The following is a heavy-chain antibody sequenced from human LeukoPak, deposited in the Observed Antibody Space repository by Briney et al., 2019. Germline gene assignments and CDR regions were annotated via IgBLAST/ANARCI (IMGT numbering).Heavy chain of an antibody. CDR3: ASLPYDSSGYYPAD. CDR1: GYTFTSYG. CDR2: ISAYDGNT. V-gene: IGHV1-18*01. Sequence: GASVKASCKASGYTFTSYGISWVRQAPGQGLEWMGWISAYDGNTNYAQKLQGRVTMTTDTSTSTAYMELRSLRSDDTAVYYCASLPYDSSGYYPADWGQGTLVTVSS. D-gene: IGHD3-22*01. J-gene: IGHJ4*02.